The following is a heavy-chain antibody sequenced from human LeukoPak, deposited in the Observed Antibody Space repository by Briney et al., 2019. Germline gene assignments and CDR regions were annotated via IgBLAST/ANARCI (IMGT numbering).Heavy chain of an antibody. Sequence: GGSLRLSCAASGFTFDDYAMHWVRQTPGKGLEWVSLISGDGDTTYSADSVKGQFTISRDNFKNSLYLQMNSLRTEDTALYYCAKDMAYYYDSSVVIDYWGQGTLVTVSS. J-gene: IGHJ4*02. D-gene: IGHD3-22*01. CDR1: GFTFDDYA. CDR2: ISGDGDTT. V-gene: IGHV3-43*02. CDR3: AKDMAYYYDSSVVIDY.